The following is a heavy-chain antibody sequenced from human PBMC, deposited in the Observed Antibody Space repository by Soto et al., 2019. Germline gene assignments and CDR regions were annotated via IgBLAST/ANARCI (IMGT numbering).Heavy chain of an antibody. CDR3: ARDIGSYAYAEGY. V-gene: IGHV4-4*07. Sequence: SETLSLTCSVSGGSINSYWWSWIRQPAGKGLEWIGRVYSSGTTDYNPSLNSRATMSVETSKNQLSLKLTSVTAADTAVYYCARDIGSYAYAEGYWGQGIQVTVSS. CDR2: VYSSGTT. CDR1: GGSINSYW. D-gene: IGHD2-2*01. J-gene: IGHJ4*02.